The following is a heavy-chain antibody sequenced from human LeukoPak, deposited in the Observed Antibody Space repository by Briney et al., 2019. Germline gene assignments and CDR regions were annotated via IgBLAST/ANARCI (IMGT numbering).Heavy chain of an antibody. CDR3: ARDERYDSSGYPFDY. Sequence: GASVKLSCKASGYTFTGYYMHWVRQAPGQGLEWMGWINPNSGGTNYAQKFQGRVTMTRDTSISTAYIELSRLRSDDTAVYYCARDERYDSSGYPFDYWGQGTLVTVSS. V-gene: IGHV1-2*02. D-gene: IGHD3-22*01. CDR1: GYTFTGYY. J-gene: IGHJ4*02. CDR2: INPNSGGT.